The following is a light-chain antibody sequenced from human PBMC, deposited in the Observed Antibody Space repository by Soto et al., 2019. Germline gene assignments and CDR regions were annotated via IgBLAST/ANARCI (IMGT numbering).Light chain of an antibody. Sequence: EIVLTQSPGTLSLSPGERATLSCRASQSVPNNYLAWYQHKPGQAPRLLIYAASSRAAGTPDRFSGSGSGTDFTLTVSRLEPEDFTVYFCQPYGSSPWTFGQGPKV. CDR3: QPYGSSPWT. CDR2: AAS. J-gene: IGKJ1*01. V-gene: IGKV3-20*01. CDR1: QSVPNNY.